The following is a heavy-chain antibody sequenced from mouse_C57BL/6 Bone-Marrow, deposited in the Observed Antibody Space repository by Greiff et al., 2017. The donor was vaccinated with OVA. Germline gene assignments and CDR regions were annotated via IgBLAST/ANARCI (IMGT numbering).Heavy chain of an antibody. Sequence: VQLQQSGAELVRPGTSVKVSCKASGYAFTNYLIEWVKQRPGQGLEWIGVINPGSGGTNYNEKVKGKATLTADKSSSTAYMQLSSLTSEDSAVYFCARGYYYAPYYFDYWGQGTTLTVSS. V-gene: IGHV1-54*01. CDR1: GYAFTNYL. D-gene: IGHD1-1*01. CDR2: INPGSGGT. J-gene: IGHJ2*01. CDR3: ARGYYYAPYYFDY.